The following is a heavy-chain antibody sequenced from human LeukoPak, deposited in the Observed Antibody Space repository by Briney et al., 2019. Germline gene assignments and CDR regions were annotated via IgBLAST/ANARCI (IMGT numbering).Heavy chain of an antibody. J-gene: IGHJ4*02. Sequence: GASVKVSCKVSGYTLTEISMHWVRQAPGQGLEWMGGFNPEDVETIYARSFQGRVTMTEDTSTDTAYMELSSLRSEDTAVYYCASPRIGGVIQFDYWGQGTLVTVSS. CDR2: FNPEDVET. V-gene: IGHV1-24*01. D-gene: IGHD3-16*02. CDR3: ASPRIGGVIQFDY. CDR1: GYTLTEIS.